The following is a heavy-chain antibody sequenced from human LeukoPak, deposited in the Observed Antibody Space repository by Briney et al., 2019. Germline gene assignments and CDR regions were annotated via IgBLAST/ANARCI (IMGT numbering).Heavy chain of an antibody. J-gene: IGHJ6*03. V-gene: IGHV4-59*08. CDR3: ARRTSSSRYDYYYYMDV. CDR2: IYYSGST. CDR1: GGSISSYY. Sequence: PSETLSLTCTVSGGSISSYYWSWIRQPPGKGLEWIGCIYYSGSTNYNPSLKSRVTISVDTSKNQFSLKLSSVTAADTAVYYCARRTSSSRYDYYYYMDVWGKGTTVTVSS. D-gene: IGHD6-13*01.